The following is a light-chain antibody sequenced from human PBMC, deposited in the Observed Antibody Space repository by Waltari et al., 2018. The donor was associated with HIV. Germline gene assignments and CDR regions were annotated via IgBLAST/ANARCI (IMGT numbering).Light chain of an antibody. CDR1: KLGNTY. CDR3: QAWHISTYV. V-gene: IGLV3-1*01. CDR2: EDT. Sequence: SYEMTQPPSVSVSPGQTATITCSGEKLGNTYFSWYQQKAGQSPVVVIDEDTQRPSGIPERCSGANSGNTATLTISGTQAVDEADYYCQAWHISTYVFGSGTKVTVL. J-gene: IGLJ1*01.